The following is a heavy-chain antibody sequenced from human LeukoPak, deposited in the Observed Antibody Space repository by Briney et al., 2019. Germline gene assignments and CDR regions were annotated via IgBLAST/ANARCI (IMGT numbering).Heavy chain of an antibody. V-gene: IGHV3-33*06. Sequence: GGSLRLSCAASGFTFSSYGMHWVRQAPGKGLEWVAVIWYDGSNKYYADSVKGRFTISRDNSKNTLYLQMNSLRAEDTAVHYCAKGDYDYGGFDPWGQGTLVTVSS. J-gene: IGHJ5*02. D-gene: IGHD3-3*01. CDR3: AKGDYDYGGFDP. CDR1: GFTFSSYG. CDR2: IWYDGSNK.